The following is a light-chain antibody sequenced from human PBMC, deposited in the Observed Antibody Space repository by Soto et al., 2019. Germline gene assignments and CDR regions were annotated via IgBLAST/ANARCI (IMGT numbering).Light chain of an antibody. Sequence: EIVLTQSPATLSSSPGERATLSCRASQTVRNNYLAWYQQKPGQAPRLLIYDASSRATGIPDRFSGGGSGTDFTLTISRLEPEDFAVYYCQQFSSYPLTFGGGTKV. J-gene: IGKJ4*01. CDR3: QQFSSYPLT. CDR2: DAS. V-gene: IGKV3-20*01. CDR1: QTVRNNY.